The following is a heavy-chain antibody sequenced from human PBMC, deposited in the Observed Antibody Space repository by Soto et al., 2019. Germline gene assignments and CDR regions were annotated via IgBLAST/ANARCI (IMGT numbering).Heavy chain of an antibody. CDR3: ARRNWNYGAFDI. V-gene: IGHV3-23*01. CDR1: GFTFSSNA. Sequence: GGSLRLSCAASGFTFSSNAMSWVRQAPGKGLEWVSGISGSGSSTYYADSVKGRFTISRDNSENTLYLQVNSLRADDTAVYYCARRNWNYGAFDIWGQGTMVTVSS. J-gene: IGHJ3*02. D-gene: IGHD1-7*01. CDR2: ISGSGSST.